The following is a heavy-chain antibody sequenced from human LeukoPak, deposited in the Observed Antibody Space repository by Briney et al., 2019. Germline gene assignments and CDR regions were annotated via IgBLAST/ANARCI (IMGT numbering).Heavy chain of an antibody. D-gene: IGHD2-2*01. V-gene: IGHV1-8*01. CDR1: GYTFTSYE. CDR3: ATASVVSKNWFDP. CDR2: MNPNSGNT. J-gene: IGHJ5*02. Sequence: ASVKVSCRASGYTFTSYEINWVRQATGQGLEWMGWMNPNSGNTGYAQKFQGRVTMTRNTSISTAYMELSSLRSEDTAVYYCATASVVSKNWFDPWGQGTLVTVSS.